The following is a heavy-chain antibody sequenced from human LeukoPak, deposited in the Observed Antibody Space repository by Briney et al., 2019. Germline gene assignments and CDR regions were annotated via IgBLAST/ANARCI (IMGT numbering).Heavy chain of an antibody. V-gene: IGHV3-33*01. CDR2: IWYDGSNK. CDR3: TRDLYYYDSSGSLDY. D-gene: IGHD3-22*01. CDR1: GFTFSSYG. Sequence: GRSLRLSCAASGFTFSSYGMHWVRQAPGKGLEWVAVIWYDGSNKYYADSVKGRFTISRDNSKNTLYLQMNSLRAEDTAVYYCTRDLYYYDSSGSLDYWGQGTLVTVSS. J-gene: IGHJ4*02.